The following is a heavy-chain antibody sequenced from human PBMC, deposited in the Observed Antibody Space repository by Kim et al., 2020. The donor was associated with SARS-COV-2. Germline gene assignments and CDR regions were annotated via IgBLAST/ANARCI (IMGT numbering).Heavy chain of an antibody. D-gene: IGHD3-3*01. Sequence: GGSLRLSCAASGFTFSSYAMSWVRQAPGKGLEWVSAISGSGGSTYYADSVKGRFTISRDNSKNTLYLQMNSLRAEDTAVYYCAKDDTIFGVVIIPGDYWGQGTLVTVSS. CDR3: AKDDTIFGVVIIPGDY. V-gene: IGHV3-23*01. J-gene: IGHJ4*02. CDR1: GFTFSSYA. CDR2: ISGSGGST.